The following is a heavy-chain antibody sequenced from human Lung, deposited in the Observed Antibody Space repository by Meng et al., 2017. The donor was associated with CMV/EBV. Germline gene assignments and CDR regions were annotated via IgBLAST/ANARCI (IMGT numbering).Heavy chain of an antibody. CDR3: ARDNNWGPDY. V-gene: IGHV4-39*07. Sequence: SETLSLTCTVSGDSISSSNYYWAWIRQPPGKGLEWIVSMHHSGTTYYNSSLKSRVIMSLDTSINTGYMELTRLTSDDTAVYYCARDNNWGPDYWGKGTLVTVSS. J-gene: IGHJ4*02. CDR2: MHHSGTT. D-gene: IGHD7-27*01. CDR1: GDSISSSNYY.